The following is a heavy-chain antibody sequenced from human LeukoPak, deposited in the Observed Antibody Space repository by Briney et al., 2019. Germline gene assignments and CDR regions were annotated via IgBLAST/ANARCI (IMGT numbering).Heavy chain of an antibody. CDR2: IYYTGST. J-gene: IGHJ4*02. Sequence: SETLSLTCTVSGGSISSYYWSWIRQPPGKGLEWIGYIYYTGSTNYNPSLKSRVTISVDTSKNQFSLKLSSVTAADTAVYYCARGGRYYDSRGYHREYYFDFWGQGTLVTVSS. CDR3: ARGGRYYDSRGYHREYYFDF. CDR1: GGSISSYY. D-gene: IGHD3-22*01. V-gene: IGHV4-59*08.